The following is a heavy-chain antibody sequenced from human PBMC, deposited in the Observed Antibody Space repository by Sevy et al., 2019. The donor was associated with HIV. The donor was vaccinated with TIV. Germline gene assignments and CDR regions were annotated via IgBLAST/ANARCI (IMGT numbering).Heavy chain of an antibody. CDR2: ISSSGSTI. CDR1: GFTFSSYE. V-gene: IGHV3-48*03. CDR3: ARFRGYSGYDTFDY. Sequence: GGSLRLSCAASGFTFSSYEMNWVRQAPGKGLEWVSYISSSGSTIYYADSVKGRFTISRDNAKNSLYLQMNSLRAEDTAVYYCARFRGYSGYDTFDYWGQGTLVTVSS. D-gene: IGHD5-12*01. J-gene: IGHJ4*02.